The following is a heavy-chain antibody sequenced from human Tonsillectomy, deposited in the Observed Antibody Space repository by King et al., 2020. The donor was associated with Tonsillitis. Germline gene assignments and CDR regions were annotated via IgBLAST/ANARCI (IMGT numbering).Heavy chain of an antibody. D-gene: IGHD4-17*01. Sequence: VQLVDSGGGVVQPGRSLRLSCAASGFTFSSYARHWVRQAPGRGLDGVAFISFDGSNKYYEDSVKGRFTIARDNSKKPLHLQMNSLRAEDTAVYFCARRDGALDYYYYGMDVWGQGTTVTVSS. CDR2: ISFDGSNK. CDR3: ARRDGALDYYYYGMDV. V-gene: IGHV3-30*04. J-gene: IGHJ6*02. CDR1: GFTFSSYA.